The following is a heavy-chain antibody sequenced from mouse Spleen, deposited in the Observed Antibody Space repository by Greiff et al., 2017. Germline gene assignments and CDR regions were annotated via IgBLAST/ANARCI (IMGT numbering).Heavy chain of an antibody. CDR3: ASAYYSNFEGFAY. D-gene: IGHD2-5*01. CDR2: IWGGGST. CDR1: GFSLTSYG. V-gene: IGHV2-6*01. J-gene: IGHJ3*01. Sequence: VMLVESGPGLVAPSQSLSITCTVSGFSLTSYGVDWVRQSPGKGLEWLGVIWGGGSTNYNSALKSRLSISKDNSKSQVFLKMNSLQTDDTAMYYCASAYYSNFEGFAYWGQGTLVTVSA.